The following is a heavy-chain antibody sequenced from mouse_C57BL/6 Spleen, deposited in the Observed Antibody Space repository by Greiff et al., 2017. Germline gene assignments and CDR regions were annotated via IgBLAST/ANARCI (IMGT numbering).Heavy chain of an antibody. J-gene: IGHJ4*01. D-gene: IGHD1-1*01. Sequence: EVKLMESGGGLVKPGGSLKLSCAASGFTFSDYGMHWVRQAPEKGLEWVAYISSGSSTIYYADTVKGRFTISRDNAKNTLFLQMTSLRSEDTAMYYCARNYGKENYAMDYWGQGTSVTVSS. CDR1: GFTFSDYG. CDR3: ARNYGKENYAMDY. CDR2: ISSGSSTI. V-gene: IGHV5-17*01.